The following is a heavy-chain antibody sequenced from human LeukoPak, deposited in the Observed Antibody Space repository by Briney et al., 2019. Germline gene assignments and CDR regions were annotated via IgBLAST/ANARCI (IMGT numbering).Heavy chain of an antibody. CDR3: VRDSGSGWYDY. Sequence: SETLSLTCTVSVGSISGYFWNWIRQPAGKGLEWIRRMHTSGSTNHHPSLKSRITMSVDKCKNQFSLKLSSVTAADTGVYYCVRDSGSGWYDYWGQGTLVTVSS. CDR2: MHTSGST. CDR1: VGSISGYF. J-gene: IGHJ4*02. D-gene: IGHD6-19*01. V-gene: IGHV4-4*07.